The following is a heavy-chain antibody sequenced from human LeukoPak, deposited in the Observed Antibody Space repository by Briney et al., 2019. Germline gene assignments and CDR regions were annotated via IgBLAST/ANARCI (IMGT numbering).Heavy chain of an antibody. D-gene: IGHD6-19*01. CDR2: IKQDETEK. V-gene: IGHV3-7*03. CDR3: ARDFSSGLTPGCDY. J-gene: IGHJ4*02. Sequence: GGSLRLSCTASGFTFSNFWMGWVRQAPGKGLEWVANIKQDETEKFYLGSVKGRFTISRDNAKNSLYLQMNSLRVEDTALYYCARDFSSGLTPGCDYWGQGTLVTVSS. CDR1: GFTFSNFW.